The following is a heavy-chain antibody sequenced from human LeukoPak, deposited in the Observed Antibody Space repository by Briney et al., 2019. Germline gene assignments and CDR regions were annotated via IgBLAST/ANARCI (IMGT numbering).Heavy chain of an antibody. V-gene: IGHV4-59*01. CDR2: IYYSGIT. J-gene: IGHJ4*02. D-gene: IGHD2-21*02. CDR3: AAGVTRSHFDY. Sequence: SETLSLTCAVYGGSFSGYYWSWIRQPPGKGLEWIGYIYYSGITNYNPSLKSRVTISVDTSKNQFSLRLSSVTAADTAVYYCAAGVTRSHFDYWGQGTLVTVSS. CDR1: GGSFSGYY.